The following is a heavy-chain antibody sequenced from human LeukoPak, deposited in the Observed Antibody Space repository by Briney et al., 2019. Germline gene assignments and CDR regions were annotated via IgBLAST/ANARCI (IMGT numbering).Heavy chain of an antibody. J-gene: IGHJ2*01. CDR1: GGSISSYY. CDR2: ISYSGST. Sequence: SEPLSLTCTVSGGSISSYYWSWLRQPPGKGLEWMGYISYSGSTNYNPSLKSRVTISVDTSKNQFSLKLSAVAAADAAVYYCARKYYYDRSGYYYWYFDLWGRGTLVTVSS. CDR3: ARKYYYDRSGYYYWYFDL. D-gene: IGHD3-22*01. V-gene: IGHV4-59*01.